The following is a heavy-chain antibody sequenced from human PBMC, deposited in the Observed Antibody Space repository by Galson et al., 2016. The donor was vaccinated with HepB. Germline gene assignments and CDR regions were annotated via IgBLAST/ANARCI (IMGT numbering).Heavy chain of an antibody. D-gene: IGHD5-12*01. Sequence: SLRLSCAASGFTFSSYSMNWVRQAPGKGLEWVSYISVYRTIYYADSVKGRFTISRDNARNSLYLQMNTLRADDTAIYFCAREDRVKKWLRSHIHYFDFWGQGTLVTVSS. CDR2: ISVYRTI. V-gene: IGHV3-48*04. CDR3: AREDRVKKWLRSHIHYFDF. J-gene: IGHJ4*02. CDR1: GFTFSSYS.